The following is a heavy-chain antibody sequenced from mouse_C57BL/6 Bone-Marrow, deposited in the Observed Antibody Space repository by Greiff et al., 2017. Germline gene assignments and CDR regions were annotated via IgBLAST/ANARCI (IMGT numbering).Heavy chain of an antibody. J-gene: IGHJ4*01. V-gene: IGHV2-6-1*01. CDR3: ARHDYYGSSYAMDY. CDR1: GFSLTSYG. CDR2: IWSDGST. Sequence: VQLKESGPGLVAPSQSLSITCTVSGFSLTSYGVHWVRQPPGKGLEWLVVIWSDGSTTYNSALKSRLSISKDNSKSQVFLKMNSLQTDDTAMYXCARHDYYGSSYAMDYWGQGTSVTVSS. D-gene: IGHD1-1*01.